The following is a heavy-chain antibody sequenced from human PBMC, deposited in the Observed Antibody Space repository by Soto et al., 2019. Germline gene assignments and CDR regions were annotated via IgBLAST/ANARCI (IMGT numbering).Heavy chain of an antibody. D-gene: IGHD3-22*01. CDR3: ARVLGGYPNFDF. CDR1: GFTVSSYG. J-gene: IGHJ4*02. Sequence: QVQLVESGGGVVQPGRSLRLSCAASGFTVSSYGLHWVRQAPGKGLEWLAFISYDGSDKLYEDSVKGRFTISRASSKNTLYLQMNSLRAEDTAVYYCARVLGGYPNFDFWVQGTLVTVSS. V-gene: IGHV3-30-3*01. CDR2: ISYDGSDK.